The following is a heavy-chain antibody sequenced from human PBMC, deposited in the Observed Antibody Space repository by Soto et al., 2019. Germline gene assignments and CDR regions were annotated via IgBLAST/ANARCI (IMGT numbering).Heavy chain of an antibody. V-gene: IGHV4-34*01. Sequence: SETLSLTCAVYGGSFSGYYWSWIRQPPGKGLEWIGEINHSGSTNYNPSLKSRVTISVDTSKNQFSLKLSSVTAADTAVYYCARGQFDWNYGYYCYYMDVWGKGTTVTVSS. CDR1: GGSFSGYY. CDR2: INHSGST. D-gene: IGHD1-7*01. J-gene: IGHJ6*03. CDR3: ARGQFDWNYGYYCYYMDV.